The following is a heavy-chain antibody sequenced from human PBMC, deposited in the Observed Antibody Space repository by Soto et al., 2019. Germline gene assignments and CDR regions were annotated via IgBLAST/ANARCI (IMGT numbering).Heavy chain of an antibody. Sequence: QVQLVQSGAEVQKPGSSVKVSYKASGGTFSSYAISWVRQAPGQGLEWMGGIIPISGTANYAQKFQGRVTITADESTSTAYMELSSLRSEDTAVYYCARSQGSSTSLEIYYYYYYGMDVWGQGTTVTVSS. CDR3: ARSQGSSTSLEIYYYYYYGMDV. J-gene: IGHJ6*02. D-gene: IGHD2-2*01. CDR2: IIPISGTA. CDR1: GGTFSSYA. V-gene: IGHV1-69*01.